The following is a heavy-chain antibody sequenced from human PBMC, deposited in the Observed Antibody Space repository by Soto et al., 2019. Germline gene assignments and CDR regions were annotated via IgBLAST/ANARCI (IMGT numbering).Heavy chain of an antibody. CDR2: ISYDGSNK. CDR1: GFTFSKYV. V-gene: IGHV3-30*18. J-gene: IGHJ4*02. CDR3: AKDPY. Sequence: GGSLRLSCAASGFTFSKYVIHWVRQAPGKGLEWVAVISYDGSNKYYADSVKGRFTISRDNSKNTLYLQMNSLRAEDTAVYYCAKDPYWGQGTLVTVSS.